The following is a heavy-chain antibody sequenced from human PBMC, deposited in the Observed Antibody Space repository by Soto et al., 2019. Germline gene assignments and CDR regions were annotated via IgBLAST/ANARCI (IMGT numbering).Heavy chain of an antibody. J-gene: IGHJ4*02. D-gene: IGHD2-2*01. V-gene: IGHV3-30*03. CDR2: ISYDGSNK. CDR3: SREGVGAPALYD. Sequence: PGGSLRLSCAASGFTFSSYGMHWVRQAPGKGLEWVAVISYDGSNKYYADSVKGRFTISRDNSKNTLYLQMNSLRAEDTAVYYCSREGVGAPALYDWGKGTLVTVSS. CDR1: GFTFSSYG.